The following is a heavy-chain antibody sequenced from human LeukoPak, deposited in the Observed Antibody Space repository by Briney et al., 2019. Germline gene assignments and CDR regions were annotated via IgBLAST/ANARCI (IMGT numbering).Heavy chain of an antibody. J-gene: IGHJ6*02. CDR3: ARTPVGATPGYYYGMDV. CDR2: IYPGDSDT. V-gene: IGHV5-51*01. Sequence: GESLKISCKGSGYSFTSYWIGWVRQVPGKGLEWMGIIYPGDSDTRYSPSFQGQVTISADKSISTAYLQWSSLKASDTAMYYCARTPVGATPGYYYGMDVWGQGTTVTVSS. CDR1: GYSFTSYW. D-gene: IGHD1-26*01.